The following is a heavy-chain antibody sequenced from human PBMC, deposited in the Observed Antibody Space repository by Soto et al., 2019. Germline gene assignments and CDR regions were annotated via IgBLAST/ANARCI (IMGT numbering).Heavy chain of an antibody. CDR2: IFWDDDK. V-gene: IGHV2-5*02. J-gene: IGHJ5*02. CDR3: ALRHMVGATRYSRFDP. CDR1: GFSISSRGVG. Sequence: YGPSLVNHTQTLTLPCTFSGFSISSRGVGVGWIRQPPGKALEWLVLIFWDDDKRYSLSLKSRLTITKDTSKNQLVLTMTNVDPVNTATYYCALRHMVGATRYSRFDPWGQTTLGTVST. D-gene: IGHD1-26*01.